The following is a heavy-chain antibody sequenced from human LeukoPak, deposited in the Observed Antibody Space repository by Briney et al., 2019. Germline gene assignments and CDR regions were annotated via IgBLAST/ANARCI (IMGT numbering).Heavy chain of an antibody. Sequence: PSETLSLTCTVSGGSISSYYWSWIRQPPGKGLEWIGYIYYSGSTNYNPSLKSRVPISVDTSKNKFSLKLSSVTAADTAVYYCASEGVAAPSPQDYYYGMDVWGQGTTVTVSS. D-gene: IGHD6-19*01. V-gene: IGHV4-59*01. CDR2: IYYSGST. CDR1: GGSISSYY. CDR3: ASEGVAAPSPQDYYYGMDV. J-gene: IGHJ6*02.